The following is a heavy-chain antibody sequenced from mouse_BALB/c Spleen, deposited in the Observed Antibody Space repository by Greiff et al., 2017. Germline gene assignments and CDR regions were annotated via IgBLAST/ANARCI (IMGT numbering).Heavy chain of an antibody. CDR2: IDPANGNT. V-gene: IGHV14-3*02. J-gene: IGHJ3*01. D-gene: IGHD2-4*01. CDR3: ARTYDYDWFTY. CDR1: GFNIKDTY. Sequence: EVKLQESGAELVKPGASVKLSCTASGFNIKDTYMHWVKQRPEQGLEWIGRIDPANGNTKYDPKFQGKATITADTSSNTAYLQLSSLTSEDTAVYYCARTYDYDWFTYWGQGTLVTVSA.